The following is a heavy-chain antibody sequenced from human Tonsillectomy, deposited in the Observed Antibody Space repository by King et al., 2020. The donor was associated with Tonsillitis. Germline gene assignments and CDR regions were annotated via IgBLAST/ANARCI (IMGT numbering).Heavy chain of an antibody. Sequence: VQLQQWGAGLLKPSETLSLTCAVYGGSFSGYYWSWIRQPPGKGLEWIGEINHSGSTNYNPSLKSRVTVSVDTSKNQFSLKLSSVTAADTAVYYCARGEWLHPDMPFDYWGQGTLVTVSS. CDR2: INHSGST. J-gene: IGHJ4*02. CDR1: GGSFSGYY. V-gene: IGHV4-34*01. CDR3: ARGEWLHPDMPFDY. D-gene: IGHD5-24*01.